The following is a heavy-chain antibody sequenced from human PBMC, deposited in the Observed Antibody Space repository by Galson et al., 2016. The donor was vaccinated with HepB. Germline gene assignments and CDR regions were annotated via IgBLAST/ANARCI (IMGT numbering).Heavy chain of an antibody. D-gene: IGHD4-17*01. CDR1: GFTFSNYA. CDR2: ISYDGSNK. Sequence: SLRLSCAASGFTFSNYAIHWVRQAPVKGLQWLALISYDGSNKYYADSVEGRFTISRDNSKNTLYLQMNGLRVEDTAVYYCARDRGLNTDYFDSRGQGTLVTVSS. J-gene: IGHJ4*02. CDR3: ARDRGLNTDYFDS. V-gene: IGHV3-30*04.